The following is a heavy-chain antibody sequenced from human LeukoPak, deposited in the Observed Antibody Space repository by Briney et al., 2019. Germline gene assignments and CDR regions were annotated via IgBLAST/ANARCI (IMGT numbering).Heavy chain of an antibody. V-gene: IGHV3-23*01. CDR3: AKTTAGYSSGRYPGWPIDY. Sequence: GGSLRLSCAASGFTSRSYAIYWVRQAPGKGLEWVSGISGSGGDTYFADSVKGRFTISRDNSKNTVFLQMDSLRAEDTAVYYCAKTTAGYSSGRYPGWPIDYWGQGTLVTVSS. D-gene: IGHD6-19*01. CDR1: GFTSRSYA. CDR2: ISGSGGDT. J-gene: IGHJ4*02.